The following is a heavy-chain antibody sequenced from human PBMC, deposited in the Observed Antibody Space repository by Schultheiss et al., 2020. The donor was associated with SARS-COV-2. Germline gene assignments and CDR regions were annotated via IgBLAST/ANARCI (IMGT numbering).Heavy chain of an antibody. CDR1: GYTFTGYY. CDR3: ARDAKDIVGAARETYFDY. Sequence: ASVKVSCKASGYTFTGYYMHWVRQAPGQGLEWMGWINPNSGGTNYAQKFQGRVTMTRDTSTSTVYMELSSLRSEDTAVYYCARDAKDIVGAARETYFDYWGQGTLVTVSS. CDR2: INPNSGGT. D-gene: IGHD1-26*01. J-gene: IGHJ4*02. V-gene: IGHV1-2*02.